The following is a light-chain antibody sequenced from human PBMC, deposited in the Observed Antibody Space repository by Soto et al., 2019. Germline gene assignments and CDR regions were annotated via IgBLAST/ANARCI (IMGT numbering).Light chain of an antibody. V-gene: IGKV1-5*01. Sequence: DIQMPQSPSPLSASVGDRVTITCRASQSINNWLAWYQQKPGKAPKLLIYDASTLQSGVPSRFSGSGSGTEFTLTISCLQPDDFATYYGQQHNTYSRTFGQGTEVEIK. CDR3: QQHNTYSRT. J-gene: IGKJ1*01. CDR1: QSINNW. CDR2: DAS.